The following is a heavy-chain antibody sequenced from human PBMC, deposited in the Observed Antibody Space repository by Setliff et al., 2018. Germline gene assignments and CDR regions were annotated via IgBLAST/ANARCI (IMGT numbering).Heavy chain of an antibody. Sequence: PSETLSLTCTVSGGSISSSSYYWGWIRQPPGMGLEWIGSIYHGGDTYYNASLKSRLTISVDTSKNQFSLKLSSVTAADTAVYYCVRMSGFLYMDVWGKGTTVTVSS. CDR2: IYHGGDT. D-gene: IGHD3-3*01. CDR1: GGSISSSSYY. J-gene: IGHJ6*03. CDR3: VRMSGFLYMDV. V-gene: IGHV4-39*01.